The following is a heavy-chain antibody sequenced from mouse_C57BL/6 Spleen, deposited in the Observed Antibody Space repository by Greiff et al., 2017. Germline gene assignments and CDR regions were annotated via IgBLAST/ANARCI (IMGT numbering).Heavy chain of an antibody. J-gene: IGHJ4*01. D-gene: IGHD2-5*01. CDR3: ARGDSKDYYAMDC. V-gene: IGHV1-54*01. CDR2: INPGSGGT. Sequence: VKVVESGAELVRPGTSVKVSCKASGYAFTNYLIEWVKQRPGQGLEWIGVINPGSGGTNYNEKFKGKATLTADKSSSTAYMQLSSLTSEDSAVYFCARGDSKDYYAMDCWGQGTSVTVSS. CDR1: GYAFTNYL.